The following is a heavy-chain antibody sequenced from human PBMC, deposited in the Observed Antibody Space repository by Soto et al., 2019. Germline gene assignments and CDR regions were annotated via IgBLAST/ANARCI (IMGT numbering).Heavy chain of an antibody. CDR2: IWYDGSNK. CDR1: GFTFSSYG. V-gene: IGHV3-33*01. Sequence: GGSLRLSCAASGFTFSSYGMHWVRQAPGKGLEWVAVIWYDGSNKYYADSVKGRFTISRDNSKNTLYLQMNSLRAEDTAVYYCAREGYSSGYLYYYYYGMDVWGQGTTVTVSS. J-gene: IGHJ6*02. D-gene: IGHD3-22*01. CDR3: AREGYSSGYLYYYYYGMDV.